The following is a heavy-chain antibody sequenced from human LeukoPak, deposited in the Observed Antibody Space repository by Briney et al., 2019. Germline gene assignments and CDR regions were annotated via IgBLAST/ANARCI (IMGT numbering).Heavy chain of an antibody. CDR1: GYTFTSYG. Sequence: ASVKVSCKASGYTFTSYGIGWVRQAPGQGLEWMGWMNPNSGNTGYAQKFQGRVTMTRSTSISTAYMELSSLRSEDTAVYYCARGGYSYGYYYYYYGMDVWGQGTTVTVSS. V-gene: IGHV1-8*02. D-gene: IGHD5-18*01. CDR3: ARGGYSYGYYYYYYGMDV. CDR2: MNPNSGNT. J-gene: IGHJ6*02.